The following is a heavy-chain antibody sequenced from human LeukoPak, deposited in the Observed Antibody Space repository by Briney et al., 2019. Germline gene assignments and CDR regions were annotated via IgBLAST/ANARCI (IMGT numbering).Heavy chain of an antibody. CDR2: ISTSGSTI. Sequence: GGSLRLSCAASGFTFSSYEMNWVRQAPGKGLEWVSYISTSGSTIYYADSVKGRFTISRDNAKNSLYLQMNSLRAEDTAVYYCAELGITMIGGVWGKGTTVTISS. CDR1: GFTFSSYE. J-gene: IGHJ6*04. V-gene: IGHV3-48*03. D-gene: IGHD3-10*02. CDR3: AELGITMIGGV.